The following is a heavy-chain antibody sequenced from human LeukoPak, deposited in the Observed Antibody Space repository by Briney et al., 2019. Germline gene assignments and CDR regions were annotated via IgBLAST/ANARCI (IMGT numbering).Heavy chain of an antibody. V-gene: IGHV4-34*01. D-gene: IGHD2-2*01. J-gene: IGHJ5*02. CDR3: ARPVVPAARRANWFDP. CDR1: GFTFSSYA. Sequence: GSLRLSCAASGFTFSSYAMSWIRQPPGKGLEWIGEINHSGSTNYNPSLKSRVTISVDTSKNQFSLKLSSVTAADTAVYYCARPVVPAARRANWFDPWGQGTLVTVSS. CDR2: INHSGST.